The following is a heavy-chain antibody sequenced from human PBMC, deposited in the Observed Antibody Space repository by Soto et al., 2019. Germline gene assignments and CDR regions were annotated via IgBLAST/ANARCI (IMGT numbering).Heavy chain of an antibody. CDR3: VRGYCTSSASCEGDFQH. CDR2: IEPIGGNT. CDR1: GYTFTTYH. J-gene: IGHJ1*01. V-gene: IGHV1-46*01. D-gene: IGHD2-2*01. Sequence: QVQLVQSGAEVKEPGASVKISCKASGYTFTTYHIHWVRQAPGQGLDWMGMIEPIGGNTGYARKFQDRVAMTRDTSTGTAYIEVTSLRFDDTAMYFCVRGYCTSSASCEGDFQHWGQGTPVTVSS.